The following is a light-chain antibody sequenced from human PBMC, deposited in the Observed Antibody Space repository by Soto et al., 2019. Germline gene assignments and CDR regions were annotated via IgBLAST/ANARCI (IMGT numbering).Light chain of an antibody. J-gene: IGLJ3*02. CDR1: NIGSQS. Sequence: SYELTQTPSLSVAPEKTASITCGGDNIGSQSVHWYQHKPGQAPILVMRYDSDRPSGIPERFSGSNSGNTATLTISRVEAGEEADYYCQVWDSSRDRPWFGGGTKLTVL. V-gene: IGLV3-21*04. CDR3: QVWDSSRDRPW. CDR2: YDS.